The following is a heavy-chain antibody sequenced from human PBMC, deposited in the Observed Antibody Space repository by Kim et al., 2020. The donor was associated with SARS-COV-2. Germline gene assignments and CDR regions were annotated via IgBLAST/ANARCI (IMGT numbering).Heavy chain of an antibody. CDR2: ISSSSSYI. Sequence: GGSLRLSCAASGFTFSSYSMNWVRQAPGKGLEWVSSISSSSSYIYYADSVKGRFTISRDNAKNSLYLQMNSLRAEDTAVYYCARGMESGSHLAYPGYWGQGTLVTVSS. D-gene: IGHD1-26*01. CDR1: GFTFSSYS. CDR3: ARGMESGSHLAYPGY. J-gene: IGHJ4*02. V-gene: IGHV3-21*01.